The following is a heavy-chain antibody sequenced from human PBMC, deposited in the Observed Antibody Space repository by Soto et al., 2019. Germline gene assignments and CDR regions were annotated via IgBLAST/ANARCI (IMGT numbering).Heavy chain of an antibody. J-gene: IGHJ5*02. V-gene: IGHV4-31*03. CDR3: ARVDSGYDYVGNWFDP. CDR1: GGSISSGGYY. D-gene: IGHD5-12*01. CDR2: IYYSGST. Sequence: SETLSLTCTVSGGSISSGGYYWSWIRQHPGKGLEWIGYIYYSGSTYYNPSLKSRVTISVDTSKNQFSLKLSSVTAADTAVYYCARVDSGYDYVGNWFDPWGQGTLVTVSS.